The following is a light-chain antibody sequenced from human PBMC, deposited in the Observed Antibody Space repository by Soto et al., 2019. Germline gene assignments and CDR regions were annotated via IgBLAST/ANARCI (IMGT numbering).Light chain of an antibody. J-gene: IGLJ1*01. CDR1: SSDVGGYKY. V-gene: IGLV2-8*01. Sequence: QSVLTQPRSASGSPGQSVTISCTGTSSDVGGYKYVSWYQQYLGKAPKLMIYAVSKRPSGVPDRFSGSKSGNTASLTVSGLQAEDEADYYCSSYAGSNNYVFGTGTKVTVL. CDR2: AVS. CDR3: SSYAGSNNYV.